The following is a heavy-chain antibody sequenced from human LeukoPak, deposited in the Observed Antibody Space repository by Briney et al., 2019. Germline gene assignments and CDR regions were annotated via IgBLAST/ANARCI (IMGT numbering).Heavy chain of an antibody. CDR1: GYTFTSYG. J-gene: IGHJ4*02. Sequence: GASVKVSCKASGYTFTSYGISWVRQAPGQGLEWMGWIRAYNGNTNYAQKLQGRVTMTTDTFTSTAYMELRSLRSDDTAVYYCARDRSNYYDSSGYYDYWGQGTLVTVSS. V-gene: IGHV1-18*01. CDR2: IRAYNGNT. CDR3: ARDRSNYYDSSGYYDY. D-gene: IGHD3-22*01.